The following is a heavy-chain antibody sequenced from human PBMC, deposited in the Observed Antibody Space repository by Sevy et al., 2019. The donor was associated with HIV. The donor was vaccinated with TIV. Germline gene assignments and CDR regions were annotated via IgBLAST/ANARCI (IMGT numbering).Heavy chain of an antibody. CDR3: ARGQWEYQY. D-gene: IGHD1-26*01. V-gene: IGHV4-34*01. Sequence: SETLSLTCAVYGGSFSGYYWSWIRQPPGKGLEWIGEIIPSGITNYNPSLKSRVTISIDTSKNQFSLKGKSVTAADTAIYYCARGQWEYQYWGQGTQVTVSS. J-gene: IGHJ4*02. CDR1: GGSFSGYY. CDR2: IIPSGIT.